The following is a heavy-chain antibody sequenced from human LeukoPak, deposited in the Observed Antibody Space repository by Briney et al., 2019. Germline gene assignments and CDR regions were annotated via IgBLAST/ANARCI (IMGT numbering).Heavy chain of an antibody. D-gene: IGHD1-26*01. CDR2: MYYSGNT. J-gene: IGHJ3*02. Sequence: PSETLSLTCNVSGGSISSYYWSWIRQPPGKGLEWIGYMYYSGNTNYNPSLKSRVTTSVDSSKNQFSLKLSSVTAADTAVYYCARHTLVGARNAFDIWGQGTMVTASS. CDR1: GGSISSYY. V-gene: IGHV4-59*08. CDR3: ARHTLVGARNAFDI.